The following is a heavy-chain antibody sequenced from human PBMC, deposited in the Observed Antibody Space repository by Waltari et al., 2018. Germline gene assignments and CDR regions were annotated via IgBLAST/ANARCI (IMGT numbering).Heavy chain of an antibody. CDR2: IYYSGST. V-gene: IGHV4-59*08. D-gene: IGHD2-2*01. J-gene: IGHJ4*02. Sequence: QVQLQQSGPGLMKPSETLSLTCTVSGDSIRPYYWSWIRQPPGKGLEWIGYIYYSGSTRYDPSLMSRVTMSVDTPKNQVSLKLSSVTAADTAVYYCARTLEKTYAGWYFDSWGQGTRVTVSS. CDR3: ARTLEKTYAGWYFDS. CDR1: GDSIRPYY.